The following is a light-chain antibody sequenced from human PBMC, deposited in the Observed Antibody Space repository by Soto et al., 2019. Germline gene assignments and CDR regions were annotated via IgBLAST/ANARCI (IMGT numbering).Light chain of an antibody. CDR3: SSYTSSSTYVV. CDR1: NSDVGGYNY. J-gene: IGLJ2*01. V-gene: IGLV2-14*01. Sequence: QSALTQPASVSGSPGQSITISCTGTNSDVGGYNYVSWYQQHPGKAPELMIYDVSNRPSGVSNRFSGSKSGNTASLTISGLQAEDEADYYCSSYTSSSTYVVFGGGTKLTVL. CDR2: DVS.